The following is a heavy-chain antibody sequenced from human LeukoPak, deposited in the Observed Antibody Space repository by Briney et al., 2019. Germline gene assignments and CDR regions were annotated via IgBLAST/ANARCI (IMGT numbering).Heavy chain of an antibody. V-gene: IGHV4-39*07. CDR2: IYYSGST. CDR1: GGSISSSRYY. Sequence: KPSETLSLTCTVSGGSISSSRYYWGWIRQPPGKGLEWIGSIYYSGSTYYNPSLKSRVTISVDTSKNQFSLKLSSVTAADTAVYYCARVNGDLLLYFDLWGRGTLVTVSS. D-gene: IGHD4-17*01. CDR3: ARVNGDLLLYFDL. J-gene: IGHJ2*01.